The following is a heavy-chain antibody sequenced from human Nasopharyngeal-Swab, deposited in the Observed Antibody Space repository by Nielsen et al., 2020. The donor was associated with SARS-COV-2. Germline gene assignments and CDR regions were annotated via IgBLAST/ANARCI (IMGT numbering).Heavy chain of an antibody. CDR3: AKDLYEMATIPHYYMDV. V-gene: IGHV3-30-3*01. D-gene: IGHD5-24*01. CDR2: ISYDGSNK. CDR1: GFTFSTYP. J-gene: IGHJ6*03. Sequence: GESLKISCAASGFTFSTYPMHWVRQAAGKGLEWVAGISYDGSNKYYADSVKGRLTISRDNSNNTLYLQMNSLRADDTAVYYCAKDLYEMATIPHYYMDVWGKGTTVTVSS.